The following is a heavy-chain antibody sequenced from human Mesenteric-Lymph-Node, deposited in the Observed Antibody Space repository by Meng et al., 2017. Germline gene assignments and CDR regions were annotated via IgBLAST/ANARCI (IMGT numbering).Heavy chain of an antibody. Sequence: ASVKVSCKASGYTFNGNYMHWVRQAPGQGLEWMGWINPNRGGTNYAQKWQGRVTLTRDTSSSTAYMELSRLRSDDTAVYYCARDFKVVTAIPLPQYWGQGTLVTVSS. CDR1: GYTFNGNY. V-gene: IGHV1-2*02. CDR2: INPNRGGT. J-gene: IGHJ4*02. CDR3: ARDFKVVTAIPLPQY. D-gene: IGHD2-21*02.